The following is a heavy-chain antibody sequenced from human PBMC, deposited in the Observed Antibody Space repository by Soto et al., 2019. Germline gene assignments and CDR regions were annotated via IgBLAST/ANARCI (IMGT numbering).Heavy chain of an antibody. J-gene: IGHJ5*02. V-gene: IGHV1-69*01. CDR1: GGTFSSYA. CDR3: ARDGGYCTNGVCYRNWFDP. D-gene: IGHD2-8*01. CDR2: IIPIFGTA. Sequence: QVQLVQSGAEVKNPGSSVKVSCKASGGTFSSYAISWVRQAPGQGLEWMGGIIPIFGTANYAQKFQGRVTITADESTSTAYMELSSLRSEDKAVYYWARDGGYCTNGVCYRNWFDPWGQGTLVTVSS.